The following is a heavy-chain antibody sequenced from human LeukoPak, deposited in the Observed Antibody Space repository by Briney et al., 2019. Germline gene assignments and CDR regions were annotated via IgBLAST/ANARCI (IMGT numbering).Heavy chain of an antibody. CDR2: IYGGGST. CDR3: ARGHAGSWSYFFDL. J-gene: IGHJ4*02. D-gene: IGHD6-13*01. V-gene: IGHV3-53*01. CDR1: GFTVSGTY. Sequence: PGGSLRLSCAASGFTVSGTYMAWVRQAPGMGLQWVSVIYGGGSTHCEDSLKGRFTISRDNSKNTVYLQMNSLRVEDTAVYYCARGHAGSWSYFFDLWGQGTLVTVSS.